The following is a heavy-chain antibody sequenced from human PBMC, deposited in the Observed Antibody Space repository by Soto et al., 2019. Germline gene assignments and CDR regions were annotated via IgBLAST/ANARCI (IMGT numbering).Heavy chain of an antibody. J-gene: IGHJ4*02. CDR3: TTPREGQQWLQPFGY. CDR1: GFTFSNAW. D-gene: IGHD6-19*01. CDR2: IKSKTDGGTT. Sequence: EVQLVESGGGLVKPGGSLRLSCAASGFTFSNAWMSWVRQAPGKGLEWVGRIKSKTDGGTTDYAAPVKGRFTISRDDSKNTLYLQMNSLKTEDTAVYYCTTPREGQQWLQPFGYWGQGTLVTVSS. V-gene: IGHV3-15*01.